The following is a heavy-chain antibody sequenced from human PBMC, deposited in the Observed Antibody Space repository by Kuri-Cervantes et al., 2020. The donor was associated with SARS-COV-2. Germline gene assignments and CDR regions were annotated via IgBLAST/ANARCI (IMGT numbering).Heavy chain of an antibody. Sequence: ETLSLTCTVSGYSISSGYYWGLIRQPPGKGLEWVSAISGSGGSTYYADSVKGRFTISRDNSKNTLYLQMNSLRAEDTAVYYCAKDRKVAARGYFDYWGQGTLVTVSS. CDR2: ISGSGGST. CDR3: AKDRKVAARGYFDY. CDR1: GYSISSGYY. D-gene: IGHD6-6*01. J-gene: IGHJ4*02. V-gene: IGHV3-23*01.